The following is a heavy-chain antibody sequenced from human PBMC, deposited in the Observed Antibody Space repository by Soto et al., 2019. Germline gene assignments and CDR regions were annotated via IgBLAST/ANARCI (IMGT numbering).Heavy chain of an antibody. D-gene: IGHD1-1*01. Sequence: WGSXRLSCSSSVFSFGGYGFTVLRQAPGKGLEFVSAISSSSGSTFYADSVKGRCIISRNNSKNTLYLQMNSLRVEDTDVYYCTKPNYINHGFEYWGQGTLV. CDR1: VFSFGGYG. CDR3: TKPNYINHGFEY. CDR2: ISSSSGST. V-gene: IGHV3-23*01. J-gene: IGHJ4*02.